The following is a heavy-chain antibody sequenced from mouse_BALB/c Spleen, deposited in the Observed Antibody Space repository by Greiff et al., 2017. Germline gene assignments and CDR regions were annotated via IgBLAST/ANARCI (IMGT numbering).Heavy chain of an antibody. CDR1: GYTFTSYW. J-gene: IGHJ1*01. CDR3: TRSGYYGSSHWYFDV. Sequence: QVQLKQPGAELVRPGASVKLSCKASGYTFTSYWINWVKQRPGQGLEWIGNIYPSDSYTNYNQKFKDKATLTVDKSSSTAYMQLSSPTSEDSAVYYCTRSGYYGSSHWYFDVWGAGTTVTVSS. V-gene: IGHV1-69*02. D-gene: IGHD1-1*01. CDR2: IYPSDSYT.